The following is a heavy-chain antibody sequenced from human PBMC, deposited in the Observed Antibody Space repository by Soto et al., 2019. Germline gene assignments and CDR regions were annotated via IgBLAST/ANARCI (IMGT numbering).Heavy chain of an antibody. J-gene: IGHJ6*02. D-gene: IGHD2-15*01. CDR3: ARVHCSAGTCLDGLDF. CDR1: GDSVSSNGAC. Sequence: LSLTCVISGDSVSSNGACWNWIRQSPSRGLQWLGRIYYRSKWFHDYAASVESRMAINPDTSRNQFSLQLNYVTPEDTAVYYCARVHCSAGTCLDGLDFWGQGTTVTVSS. CDR2: IYYRSKWFH. V-gene: IGHV6-1*01.